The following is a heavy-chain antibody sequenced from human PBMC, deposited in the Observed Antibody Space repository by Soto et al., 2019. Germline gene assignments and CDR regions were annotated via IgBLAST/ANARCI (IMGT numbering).Heavy chain of an antibody. J-gene: IGHJ4*02. CDR3: ARGSGYDQSLDY. V-gene: IGHV3-21*01. CDR2: ISSGSSHI. CDR1: GFTFNTYV. D-gene: IGHD5-12*01. Sequence: EVQLAESGGGLVKPGGSLRLSCAASGFTFNTYVMNWVRQAPGKGLEWVSSISSGSSHIFYGDSVKGRFTISRDNAKNSLYLQMNSLRAEDTAVYYCARGSGYDQSLDYWGQGTLVTVSS.